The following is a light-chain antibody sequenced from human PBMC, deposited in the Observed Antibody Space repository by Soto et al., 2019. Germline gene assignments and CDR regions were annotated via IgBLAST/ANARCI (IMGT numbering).Light chain of an antibody. CDR2: NNN. Sequence: QPVLTQPPSVSGAPGQRVTISCTGSSSNIGADYDVHWYQQLPGTAPKLLIYNNNNRPSGVPDRFSGSKSGTSASLAITGLQADDETNYYCQSYDRSLTGLIFGGGTKVTVL. CDR3: QSYDRSLTGLI. V-gene: IGLV1-40*01. CDR1: SSNIGADYD. J-gene: IGLJ2*01.